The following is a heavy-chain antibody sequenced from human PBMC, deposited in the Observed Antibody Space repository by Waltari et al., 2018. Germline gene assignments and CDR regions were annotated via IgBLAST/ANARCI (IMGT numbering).Heavy chain of an antibody. CDR3: ARGGSRAGFDY. Sequence: QVQLLQSGAEVKKPGASVKLSCKASGYTFLNHGIHWVRQAPVQRLEWMGWISTGNGHARYSQKFQDRVTITRDTSATTVYKEVTTLKSEDTAVFYCARGGSRAGFDYWGQGTLVTVSS. V-gene: IGHV1-3*04. CDR1: GYTFLNHG. J-gene: IGHJ4*02. D-gene: IGHD3-10*01. CDR2: ISTGNGHA.